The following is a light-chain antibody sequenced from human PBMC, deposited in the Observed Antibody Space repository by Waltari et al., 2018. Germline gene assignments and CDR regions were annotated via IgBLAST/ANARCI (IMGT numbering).Light chain of an antibody. CDR1: QGVSSH. V-gene: IGKV3-15*01. J-gene: IGKJ1*01. CDR2: GAS. CDR3: QHYFNWPRT. Sequence: EIVMTPSPAILSVSLGESATLPCRTSQGVSSHLAWYQQKPGQAPRLLIYGASTRATDVPVRFSGSGSGTEFTLTISSLQSEDFAAYYCQHYFNWPRTFGQGTKVEVK.